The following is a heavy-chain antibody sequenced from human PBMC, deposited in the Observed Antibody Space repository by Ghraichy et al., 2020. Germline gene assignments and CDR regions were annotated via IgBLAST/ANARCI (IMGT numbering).Heavy chain of an antibody. J-gene: IGHJ4*02. V-gene: IGHV3-74*01. CDR1: GFTFSSHG. CDR2: ISSDGTTT. D-gene: IGHD3-10*01. Sequence: GGSLRLSCAASGFTFSSHGMRWVRQGPGKGLVWVSRISSDGTTTYYADSVKGRFTISRDNAKNTLYLQMNSLRAEDTAVYYCATGLLRDASVSYSNRWGQGTLVTVSS. CDR3: ATGLLRDASVSYSNR.